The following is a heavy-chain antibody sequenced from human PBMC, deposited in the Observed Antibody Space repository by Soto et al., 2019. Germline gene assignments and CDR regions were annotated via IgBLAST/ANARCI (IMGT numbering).Heavy chain of an antibody. CDR3: AKDGASGSYPPYYYFGMDV. D-gene: IGHD1-26*01. V-gene: IGHV3-23*01. Sequence: GGSLRLSCAASGFTFSSYAMSWVRQASGKGLEWVSTISGSGGNAYYADSVKGRFSISRDNSKNTLRLQMNSLRADDTAVYYCAKDGASGSYPPYYYFGMDVWGQGTTVTVSS. CDR2: ISGSGGNA. CDR1: GFTFSSYA. J-gene: IGHJ6*02.